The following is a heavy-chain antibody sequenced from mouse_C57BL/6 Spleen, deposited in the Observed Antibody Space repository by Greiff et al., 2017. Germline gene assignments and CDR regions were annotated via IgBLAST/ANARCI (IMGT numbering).Heavy chain of an antibody. Sequence: QVQLKQSGAELARPGASVKMSCKASGYTFTSYTMHWVKQRPGPGLEWLGYINPSSGYTKYNQKFKDKATLTADKSSSTAYMQLSSLTSEDSAVYYCARWDSSGTYAMDYWGQGTSVTVSS. CDR2: INPSSGYT. D-gene: IGHD3-2*02. V-gene: IGHV1-4*01. CDR3: ARWDSSGTYAMDY. CDR1: GYTFTSYT. J-gene: IGHJ4*01.